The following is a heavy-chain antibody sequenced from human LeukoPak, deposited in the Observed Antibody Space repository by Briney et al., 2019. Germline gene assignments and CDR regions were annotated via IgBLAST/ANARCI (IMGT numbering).Heavy chain of an antibody. CDR2: ISYDGSNK. D-gene: IGHD1-14*01. J-gene: IGHJ4*02. CDR3: VKDNPLDY. V-gene: IGHV3-30*04. CDR1: GFTFSSYA. Sequence: GGSLRLSCAASGFTFSSYAMHWVRQAPGKGLEWVAVISYDGSNKYYADPVKGRFTISRDNSKNTLYLQMNSLRPEDTALYYCVKDNPLDYWGQGTLVIVSS.